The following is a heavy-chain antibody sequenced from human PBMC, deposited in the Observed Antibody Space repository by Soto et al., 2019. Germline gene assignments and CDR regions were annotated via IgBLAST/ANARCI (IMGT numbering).Heavy chain of an antibody. V-gene: IGHV1-58*02. CDR3: AAELRGYDILTGYPALDY. Sequence: GASVKVSCKASGFTFTSSAMQWVRQARGQRLEWIGWIVVGSGNTNYAQKFQERVTITRDMSTSTAYMELSSLRSEDTAVYYCAAELRGYDILTGYPALDYWGQGTLVTVSS. D-gene: IGHD3-9*01. CDR2: IVVGSGNT. J-gene: IGHJ4*02. CDR1: GFTFTSSA.